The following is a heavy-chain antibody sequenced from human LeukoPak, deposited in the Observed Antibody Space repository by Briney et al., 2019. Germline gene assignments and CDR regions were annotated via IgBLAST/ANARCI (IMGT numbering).Heavy chain of an antibody. CDR2: IYYSGST. CDR1: GGSISSYY. Sequence: PSETLSLTCTVSGGSISSYYWSWIRQPPGKGLEWIGYIYYSGSTNYNPSLKSRVTISVDTSKNQFSLKLSSVTAADTAVYYCARGILTGCDYWGQGTLVTVSS. J-gene: IGHJ4*02. V-gene: IGHV4-59*01. CDR3: ARGILTGCDY. D-gene: IGHD3-9*01.